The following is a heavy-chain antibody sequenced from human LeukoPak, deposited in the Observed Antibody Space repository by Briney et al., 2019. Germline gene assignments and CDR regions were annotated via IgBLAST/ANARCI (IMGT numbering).Heavy chain of an antibody. J-gene: IGHJ4*02. CDR3: ARGSYYYGSGSYFV. V-gene: IGHV4-30-4*01. CDR1: GGSISSGGYY. CDR2: IYYSGST. D-gene: IGHD3-10*01. Sequence: SETLSLTCTVSGGSISSGGYYWSWIRQPPGKGLEWIGYIYYSGSTYYNPSLKSRVTISVDTSKNQFSLKLSSVTAADTAVYYCARGSYYYGSGSYFVWGQGTLVTVSS.